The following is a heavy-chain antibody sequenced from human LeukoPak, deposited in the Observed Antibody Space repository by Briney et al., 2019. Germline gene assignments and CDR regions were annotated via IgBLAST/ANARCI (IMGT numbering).Heavy chain of an antibody. CDR1: GFTFSSYA. Sequence: GGSLRLSCAASGFTFSSYAMSWVRQAPGKGLEWVSAISGSGGSTYYADSVKGRFTISRDNSKNTLYLQMNSLRAEDTAVYYCARSYGVRYYYGMDVWSQGTTVTVSS. V-gene: IGHV3-23*01. CDR2: ISGSGGST. D-gene: IGHD1-26*01. CDR3: ARSYGVRYYYGMDV. J-gene: IGHJ6*02.